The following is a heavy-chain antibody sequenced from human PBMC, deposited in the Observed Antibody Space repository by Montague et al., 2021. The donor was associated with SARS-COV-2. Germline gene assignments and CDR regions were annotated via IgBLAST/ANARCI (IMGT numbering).Heavy chain of an antibody. CDR1: GDSVVRIRRR. CDR3: ARVRHPGRGMDF. D-gene: IGHD3-10*01. V-gene: IGHV6-1*01. J-gene: IGHJ6*02. Sequence: CAISGDSVVRIRRRSDGHTQELQSRRELVCSPFFKSEWNYHYADSVKSRITIDPDTSKNPVSLQLRSLTPEDTAVYFCARVRHPGRGMDFWGQGTRVTVS. CDR2: PFFKSEWNY.